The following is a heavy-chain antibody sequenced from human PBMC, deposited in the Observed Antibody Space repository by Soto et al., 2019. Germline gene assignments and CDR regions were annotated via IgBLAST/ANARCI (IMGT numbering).Heavy chain of an antibody. CDR3: AREAAMVSYFDY. CDR2: ISSSGSTI. CDR1: GYSITSDYY. J-gene: IGHJ4*02. D-gene: IGHD5-18*01. V-gene: IGHV3-11*01. Sequence: LSLTCAVSGYSITSDYYMSWIRQAPGKGLEWVSYISSSGSTIYYADSVKGRFTISRDNAKNSLYLQMNSLRAEDTAVYYCAREAAMVSYFDYWGQGTLVTVSS.